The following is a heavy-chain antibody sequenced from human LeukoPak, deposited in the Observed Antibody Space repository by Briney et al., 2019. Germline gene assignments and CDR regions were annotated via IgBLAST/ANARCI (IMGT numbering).Heavy chain of an antibody. CDR3: ASEIAVAGTGDY. D-gene: IGHD6-19*01. V-gene: IGHV3-21*01. CDR1: GLTFSSYS. Sequence: PGGSLRLSCAASGLTFSSYSMNWVRQAPGKGLEWVSSISSSSSYIYYADSVKGRFTISRDNAKNSLYLQMNSLRAEDTAVYYCASEIAVAGTGDYWGQGTLVTVSS. J-gene: IGHJ4*02. CDR2: ISSSSSYI.